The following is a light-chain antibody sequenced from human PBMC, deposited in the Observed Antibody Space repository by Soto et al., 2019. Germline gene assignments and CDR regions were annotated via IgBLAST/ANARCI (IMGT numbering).Light chain of an antibody. CDR2: AAS. Sequence: DIQMTQSPSSLSASVADRVTITCRASQSIRRSLNWYQQKPGKAPNLLIYAASSLQTGVPSRFTGSGSGTGFTLTISNLQPEDFAVYYCQQTYSSPRTFGQGTKVDIK. V-gene: IGKV1-39*01. CDR1: QSIRRS. J-gene: IGKJ1*01. CDR3: QQTYSSPRT.